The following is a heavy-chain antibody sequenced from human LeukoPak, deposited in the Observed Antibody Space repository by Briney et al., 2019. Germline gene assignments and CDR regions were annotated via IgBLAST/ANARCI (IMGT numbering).Heavy chain of an antibody. Sequence: GGSLRLSCAASGFTFDDYAMHWVRQAPGKGLEWVSGISWNSGSIGYADSAKGRFTISRDNAKNSLYLQMNSLRAEDTALYYCAKDMVYGGNPYYFDYWGQGTLVTVSS. V-gene: IGHV3-9*01. J-gene: IGHJ4*02. CDR3: AKDMVYGGNPYYFDY. D-gene: IGHD4-23*01. CDR1: GFTFDDYA. CDR2: ISWNSGSI.